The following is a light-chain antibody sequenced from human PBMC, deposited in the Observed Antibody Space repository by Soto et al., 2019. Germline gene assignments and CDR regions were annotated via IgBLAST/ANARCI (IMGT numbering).Light chain of an antibody. J-gene: IGKJ3*01. V-gene: IGKV3-20*01. CDR2: GAS. CDR3: QHYGGSFI. Sequence: EIVLKQSPGTLSLSPGERATLSCRASQSVSNNYLAWYQQKPGQAPRLLIYGASNRATGIPDRFSGSGSGTDFTLSISRLEPEDFAVYYCQHYGGSFIFGPGTKVDIK. CDR1: QSVSNNY.